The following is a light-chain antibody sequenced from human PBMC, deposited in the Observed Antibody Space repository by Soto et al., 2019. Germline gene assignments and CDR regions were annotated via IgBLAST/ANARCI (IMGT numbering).Light chain of an antibody. CDR2: GAS. Sequence: EIVLTQSPGRPSLPPGERAPLSCRASQSVSSSYLAWYQQKPCQAPRLLIYGASSRATGIPDRFSGSGSGTDFTLTISRLEPEDFAVYYCQHYGSSWTFGQGTKVDIK. J-gene: IGKJ1*01. CDR1: QSVSSSY. V-gene: IGKV3-20*01. CDR3: QHYGSSWT.